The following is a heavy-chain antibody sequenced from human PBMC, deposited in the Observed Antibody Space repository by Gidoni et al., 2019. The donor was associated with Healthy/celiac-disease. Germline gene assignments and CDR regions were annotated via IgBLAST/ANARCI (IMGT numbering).Heavy chain of an antibody. J-gene: IGHJ6*03. Sequence: ELQLLESGGGLVQTGGSLSLSCAASGFTFSSYSMSWVRQAPGKGLEWVSAISGSGGSKYYADSVKGRFTISRDNSKNTLYLQMNSMRAEDTAVYYCAKDIVRGVPYYMDVWGKGTTVTVSS. CDR2: ISGSGGSK. D-gene: IGHD3-10*01. V-gene: IGHV3-23*01. CDR3: AKDIVRGVPYYMDV. CDR1: GFTFSSYS.